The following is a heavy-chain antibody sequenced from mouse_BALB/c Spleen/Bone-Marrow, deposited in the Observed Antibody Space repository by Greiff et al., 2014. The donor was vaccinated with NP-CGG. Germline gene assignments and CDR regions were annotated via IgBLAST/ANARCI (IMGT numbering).Heavy chain of an antibody. CDR3: VRGYYYGSSPFDY. CDR1: GFSLTSYD. Sequence: VQLQESGPGLVAPSQSLSITCTVSGFSLTSYDINWIRQSPGKGLEWLGVIWTGGGTNYNSAFMSRLSISKDNSKSQVFLKMNRLQTADTAIYFCVRGYYYGSSPFDYWGQGTTLTVSS. J-gene: IGHJ2*01. D-gene: IGHD1-1*01. CDR2: IWTGGGT. V-gene: IGHV2-9-2*01.